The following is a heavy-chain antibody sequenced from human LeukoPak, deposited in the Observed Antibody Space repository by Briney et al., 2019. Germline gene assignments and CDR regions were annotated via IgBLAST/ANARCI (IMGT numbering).Heavy chain of an antibody. Sequence: PSETLSLTCTVSGGSISSYYWSWIRQPPGKGLEWIGYIYYSGSTSYNPSLKSRVTISVDTSKNQFSLKLSSVTAADTAVYYCARHRREWSPFDIWCQGTMVTVSS. CDR2: IYYSGST. V-gene: IGHV4-59*08. J-gene: IGHJ3*02. CDR1: GGSISSYY. D-gene: IGHD3-3*01. CDR3: ARHRREWSPFDI.